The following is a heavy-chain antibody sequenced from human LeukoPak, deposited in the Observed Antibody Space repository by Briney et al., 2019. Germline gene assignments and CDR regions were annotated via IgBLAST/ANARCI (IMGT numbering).Heavy chain of an antibody. D-gene: IGHD1-26*01. J-gene: IGHJ4*02. CDR2: INHSGST. CDR3: AREGIVGAINY. Sequence: PSETLSLTCAVYGGSFSGYYWSWIRQPPGKGLEWIGEINHSGSTNHNPSLKSRVTISVDTSKNQFSLKLSSVTAADTAVYYCAREGIVGAINYWGQGTLVTVSS. V-gene: IGHV4-34*01. CDR1: GGSFSGYY.